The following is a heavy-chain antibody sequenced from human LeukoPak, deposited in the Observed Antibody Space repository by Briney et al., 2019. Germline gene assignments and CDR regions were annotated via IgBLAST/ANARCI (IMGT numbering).Heavy chain of an antibody. Sequence: SETLSLTCTVSGGSISSYYWSWIRQPPGKGLEWIGYIYYSGSTNYNPSLKSRVTISVDTSKNQFSLKLSSVTAADTAVYYCARDRVDIWSGYHNHYFDYWGQGTLVTVSS. CDR2: IYYSGST. CDR3: ARDRVDIWSGYHNHYFDY. D-gene: IGHD3-3*01. CDR1: GGSISSYY. J-gene: IGHJ4*02. V-gene: IGHV4-59*01.